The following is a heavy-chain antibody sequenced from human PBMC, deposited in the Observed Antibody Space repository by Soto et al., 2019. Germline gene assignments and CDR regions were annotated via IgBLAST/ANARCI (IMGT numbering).Heavy chain of an antibody. Sequence: EVQLEESGGGLVQPGGSLRLSCAASGFTFSDHYMDWVRQAPGKGLEWVARVRNKARGYTTEYAASVKGRFTISRDDSKNSLFLQMNGLNTEDTAVYYCSRADILRGTLNWYFDRWGRGTLVTVSS. CDR3: SRADILRGTLNWYFDR. V-gene: IGHV3-72*01. CDR1: GFTFSDHY. D-gene: IGHD2-21*01. J-gene: IGHJ2*01. CDR2: VRNKARGYTT.